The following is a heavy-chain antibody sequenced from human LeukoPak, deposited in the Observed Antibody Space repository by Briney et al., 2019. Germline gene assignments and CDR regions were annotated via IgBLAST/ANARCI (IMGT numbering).Heavy chain of an antibody. CDR3: TTDSIAYYYDSSGYSEIDY. J-gene: IGHJ4*02. V-gene: IGHV3-15*01. D-gene: IGHD3-22*01. CDR2: IKSKTDGRTT. CDR1: GFTFSNAW. Sequence: GGSLRLSCAASGFTFSNAWVSWVRQAPGKGLVWVGHIKSKTDGRTTDYAAHVKGRFTISRDDSKNTLYLQMNSLKTEDTAVYYCTTDSIAYYYDSSGYSEIDYWGQGTLVTVSS.